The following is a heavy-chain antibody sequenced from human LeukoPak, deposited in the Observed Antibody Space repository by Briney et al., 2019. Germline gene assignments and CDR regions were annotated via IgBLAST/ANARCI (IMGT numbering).Heavy chain of an antibody. CDR1: GFTFSSYA. CDR2: IRYDGSNK. V-gene: IGHV3-30*02. D-gene: IGHD4-11*01. J-gene: IGHJ5*02. CDR3: AKDPHDYSNYLNWFDP. Sequence: GGSLRLSCAASGFTFSSYAMHWVRQAPGKGLEWVAFIRYDGSNKYYADSVKGRFTISRDNSKNTLYLQMNSLRAEDTAVYYCAKDPHDYSNYLNWFDPWGQGTLVTVSS.